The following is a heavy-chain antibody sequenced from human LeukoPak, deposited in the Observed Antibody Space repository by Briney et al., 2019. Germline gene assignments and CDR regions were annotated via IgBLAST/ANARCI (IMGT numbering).Heavy chain of an antibody. CDR3: ARVEEVRGGITSFDY. V-gene: IGHV1-18*01. CDR2: ISVYNGNT. D-gene: IGHD3-10*01. CDR1: GYTFTSYA. J-gene: IGHJ4*02. Sequence: VASVKVSCKASGYTFTSYAISWVRQAPGQGLEWMGWISVYNGNTNYAQKLQGRVTVTTDTSTSTAYMELRSLTSDDTAVYYCARVEEVRGGITSFDYWGQGTLVTVSS.